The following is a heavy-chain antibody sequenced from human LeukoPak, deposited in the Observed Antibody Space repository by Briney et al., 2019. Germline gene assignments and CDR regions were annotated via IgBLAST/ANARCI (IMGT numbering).Heavy chain of an antibody. D-gene: IGHD2-21*02. J-gene: IGHJ3*02. CDR1: GGSISSYY. CDR2: IYTSGRT. V-gene: IGHV4-4*07. CDR3: ARHSIVVVTEHRGAFDI. Sequence: PSETLSLTCTVSGGSISSYYWSWIRQPAGKGLEWIGRIYTSGRTNYNPSLKSRVTMSVDTSKNQFSLKLSSVTAADTAVYYCARHSIVVVTEHRGAFDIWGEGTMVTVSS.